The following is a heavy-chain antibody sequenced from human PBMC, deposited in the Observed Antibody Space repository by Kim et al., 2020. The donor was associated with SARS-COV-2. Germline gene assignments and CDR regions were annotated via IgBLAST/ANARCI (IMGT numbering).Heavy chain of an antibody. CDR3: ARETGIAVSGHGMDV. CDR2: ISYDGNNK. J-gene: IGHJ6*02. CDR1: GFTFSSYA. Sequence: GGSLRLSCAASGFTFSSYAMHWVRQAPGKGLEWVAVISYDGNNKYYADSVKGRFTISRDNSKNKLYLQMNSLKTEDTAVYYCARETGIAVSGHGMDVWG. D-gene: IGHD6-19*01. V-gene: IGHV3-30*04.